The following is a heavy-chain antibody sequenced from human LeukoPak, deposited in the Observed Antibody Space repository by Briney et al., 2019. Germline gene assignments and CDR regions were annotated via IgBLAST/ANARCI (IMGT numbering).Heavy chain of an antibody. V-gene: IGHV3-48*01. CDR1: GFTFSSYE. CDR3: ARVLHNRNYDGSTYYGY. D-gene: IGHD3-22*01. Sequence: GGSLRLSCAASGFTFSSYEMNWVRQAPGKGLEWVSYTSSSSSTIYYADSVKGRFTISRDNAKNSLYLQMNSLRAEDTAVYYCARVLHNRNYDGSTYYGYWGQGTLVTVSS. CDR2: TSSSSSTI. J-gene: IGHJ4*02.